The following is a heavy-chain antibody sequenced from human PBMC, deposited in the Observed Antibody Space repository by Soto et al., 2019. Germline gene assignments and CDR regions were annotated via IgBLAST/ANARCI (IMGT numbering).Heavy chain of an antibody. CDR3: ARRYCSGGSCYSGYYYGMDV. J-gene: IGHJ6*02. V-gene: IGHV2-5*02. CDR2: IYWDDDK. D-gene: IGHD2-15*01. CDR1: GFSLSTSGVG. Sequence: QITLKESGPTLVKPTQTLTLTCTFSGFSLSTSGVGVGWIRQPPGKALEWLALIYWDDDKRYSPSLKSRLTIPKDTPKNQVVLTMTNMDPVDTATYYCARRYCSGGSCYSGYYYGMDVWGQGTTVTVSS.